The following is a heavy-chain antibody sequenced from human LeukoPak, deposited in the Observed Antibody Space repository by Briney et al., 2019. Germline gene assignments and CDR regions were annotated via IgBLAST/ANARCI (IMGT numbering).Heavy chain of an antibody. V-gene: IGHV1-2*02. CDR3: ARAHTSLTDAFDI. CDR2: INPNSGGT. Sequence: ASVKVSCKASGYTFTGYYMHWVRQAPGQGLEWMGWINPNSGGTNYAQKFQGRVTMTRDTSISTAYMELSRLRSDDTAVYYCARAHTSLTDAFDIWGQGTMVTVSS. CDR1: GYTFTGYY. J-gene: IGHJ3*02.